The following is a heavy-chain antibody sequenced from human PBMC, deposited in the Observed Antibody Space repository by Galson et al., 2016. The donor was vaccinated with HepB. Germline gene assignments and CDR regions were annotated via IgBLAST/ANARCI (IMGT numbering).Heavy chain of an antibody. CDR2: ISYDGCNK. D-gene: IGHD2/OR15-2a*01. J-gene: IGHJ6*02. CDR3: ARSLSAIIDYLFYAMDV. CDR1: GFTLSRNA. Sequence: SLRLSCAASGFTLSRNAVHWVRQAPGKGLEWVAVISYDGCNKYHAAHVKGRFTISRDNSKHTLYLQVNTLRPEDTVVYYCARSLSAIIDYLFYAMDVCGQWTTVTVSS. V-gene: IGHV3-30-3*01.